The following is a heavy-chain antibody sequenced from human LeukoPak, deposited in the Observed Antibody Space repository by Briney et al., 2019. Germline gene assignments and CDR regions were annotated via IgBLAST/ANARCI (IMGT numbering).Heavy chain of an antibody. J-gene: IGHJ4*02. CDR3: ARGAVAGTYFDY. CDR1: GFTFRSYW. D-gene: IGHD6-19*01. Sequence: PGGSLRLSCAVSGFTFRSYWMHWVRQAPGKGLVWVSRINTAGNSISYADSVKGRFTISRDNAKNTLYLQINSLRVEDTAVYYCARGAVAGTYFDYWGQGTLVTVSS. CDR2: INTAGNSI. V-gene: IGHV3-74*01.